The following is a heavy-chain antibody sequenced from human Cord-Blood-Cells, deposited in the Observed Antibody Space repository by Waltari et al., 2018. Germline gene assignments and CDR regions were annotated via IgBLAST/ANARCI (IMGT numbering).Heavy chain of an antibody. CDR2: IYYSGST. D-gene: IGHD3-3*01. CDR3: ARDRRSGYYDY. Sequence: QVQLQESGPGLVKPSETLSLTCTVSAGSISSYYWSWIRQPPGKGLEWIGYIYYSGSTNYNPSLKSRVTISVDTSKNQFSLKLSSVTAADTAVYYCARDRRSGYYDYWGQGTLVTVSS. J-gene: IGHJ4*02. V-gene: IGHV4-59*01. CDR1: AGSISSYY.